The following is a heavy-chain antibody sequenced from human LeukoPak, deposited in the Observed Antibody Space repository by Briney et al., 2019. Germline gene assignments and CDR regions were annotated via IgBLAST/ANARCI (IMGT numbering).Heavy chain of an antibody. Sequence: GGSLRLSRVVSGFTFSRYYMNWVRQAPEEGLEWVSSISSTGSYIYYADSVKGRFTISRDNAKSSLHLQMNSLRAEDTAVYYCARSPNYYGSGSPFDYWGQGFLVTVSS. V-gene: IGHV3-21*01. CDR2: ISSTGSYI. J-gene: IGHJ4*02. D-gene: IGHD3-10*01. CDR3: ARSPNYYGSGSPFDY. CDR1: GFTFSRYY.